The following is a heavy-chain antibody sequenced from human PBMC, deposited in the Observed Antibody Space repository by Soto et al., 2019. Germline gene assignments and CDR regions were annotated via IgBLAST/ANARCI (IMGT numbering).Heavy chain of an antibody. CDR2: INHSGST. Sequence: QVQLQQWGAGLLKPSETLSLTCAVYGGSFSGYYWSWIRQPPGQGLEWIGEINHSGSTNYNPSLQSRVTISVDTSQNQFSLKLSSVTAADTAVYYCAVTSYSGSYRYYCDCWGQGNLDTVSS. J-gene: IGHJ4*02. CDR3: AVTSYSGSYRYYCDC. D-gene: IGHD1-26*01. V-gene: IGHV4-34*01. CDR1: GGSFSGYY.